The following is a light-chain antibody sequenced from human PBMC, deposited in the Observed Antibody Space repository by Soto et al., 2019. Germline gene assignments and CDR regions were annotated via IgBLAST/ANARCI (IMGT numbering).Light chain of an antibody. J-gene: IGKJ1*01. CDR1: QSVTNSF. V-gene: IGKV3-20*01. Sequence: EIVLTQSPGTLSLSPGERATLSCRASQSVTNSFLAWYQQKPGQAPRLLIYGASTRATGIPARFSGSGSGTEFTLTISSLQSEDFAVYYCQQYGSSRTFGQGTKVDIK. CDR3: QQYGSSRT. CDR2: GAS.